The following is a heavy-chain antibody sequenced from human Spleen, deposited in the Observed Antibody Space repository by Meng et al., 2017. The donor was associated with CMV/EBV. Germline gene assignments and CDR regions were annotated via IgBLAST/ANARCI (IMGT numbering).Heavy chain of an antibody. CDR1: GFTFSSYA. J-gene: IGHJ4*02. CDR2: IYSGGGST. D-gene: IGHD2-2*01. CDR3: AKYQLPSGRISGGPFDY. V-gene: IGHV3-23*03. Sequence: GGSLRLSCAASGFTFSSYAMSWVRQAPGKGLEWVSVIYSGGGSTYYADSVKGRFTISRDNSKNTLYLQMNSLRAEDTAVYYCAKYQLPSGRISGGPFDYWGQGTLVTVSS.